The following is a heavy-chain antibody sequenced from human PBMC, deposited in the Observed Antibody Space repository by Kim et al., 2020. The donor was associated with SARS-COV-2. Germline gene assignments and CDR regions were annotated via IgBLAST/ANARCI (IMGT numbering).Heavy chain of an antibody. J-gene: IGHJ3*02. D-gene: IGHD3-16*01. V-gene: IGHV3-48*02. CDR2: K. Sequence: KYDADPVESRFTIARDNVNHSLFMQMNSLRDEDTAVYYCVRDRMGGAFDMWGQGTMVTVSS. CDR3: VRDRMGGAFDM.